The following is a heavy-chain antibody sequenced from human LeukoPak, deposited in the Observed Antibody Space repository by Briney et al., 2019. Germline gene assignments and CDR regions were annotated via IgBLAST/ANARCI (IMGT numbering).Heavy chain of an antibody. J-gene: IGHJ4*02. CDR2: IKQDGSEK. V-gene: IGHV3-7*01. CDR3: ARGGAYYYDSSGYYETYYFDY. CDR1: GFTFSSCW. Sequence: GGSLRLSCAASGFTFSSCWMSWVRQAPGKGLEGVANIKQDGSEKYYVDSVKGRFTISRDNAKNSLYLQMNRLRAEDAAVYYCARGGAYYYDSSGYYETYYFDYWGQGTLVTISS. D-gene: IGHD3-22*01.